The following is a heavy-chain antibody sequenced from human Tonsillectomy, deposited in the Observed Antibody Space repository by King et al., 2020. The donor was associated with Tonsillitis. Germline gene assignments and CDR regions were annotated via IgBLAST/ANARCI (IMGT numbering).Heavy chain of an antibody. CDR1: GFTFSSYS. CDR3: ARDVASFCSGGSCYSGSYDY. J-gene: IGHJ4*02. Sequence: QLVQSGGGLVKPGGSLRLSCAASGFTFSSYSMNWVRQAPGKGLEWVSSISSSSSYIYYADSVKGRFTISRDNAKNSLYLQMNSLRAEDTAVYYCARDVASFCSGGSCYSGSYDYWGQGTLVTVSS. D-gene: IGHD2-15*01. V-gene: IGHV3-21*01. CDR2: ISSSSSYI.